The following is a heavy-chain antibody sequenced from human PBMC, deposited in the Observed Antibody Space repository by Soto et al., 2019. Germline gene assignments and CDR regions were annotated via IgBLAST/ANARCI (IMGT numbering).Heavy chain of an antibody. V-gene: IGHV4-59*01. J-gene: IGHJ6*02. CDR3: ARVPKGKSYYYGMDV. Sequence: PSETLSLTCTVSGGSMISYYWSWIRQPPGRGLEWIGFIYYAGSTKYNPSLNSRVTISVDTSKNQFSLKLSSVTAADTAVYYCARVPKGKSYYYGMDVWGQGTTVTVS. CDR1: GGSMISYY. CDR2: IYYAGST.